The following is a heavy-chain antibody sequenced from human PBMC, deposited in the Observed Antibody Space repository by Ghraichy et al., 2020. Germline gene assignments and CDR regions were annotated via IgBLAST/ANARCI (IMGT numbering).Heavy chain of an antibody. D-gene: IGHD1-26*01. CDR2: ISSGGSPV. Sequence: GESLNISCAASGFDFSTDNINWVRQAPGKGLEWVSSISSGGSPVFYADSVKGRFTISRDNAKNSLYLQMNSLRDEDTAVYYCAVGGGYSLRYFDYWGQGTLVTVSS. J-gene: IGHJ4*02. V-gene: IGHV3-48*02. CDR1: GFDFSTDN. CDR3: AVGGGYSLRYFDY.